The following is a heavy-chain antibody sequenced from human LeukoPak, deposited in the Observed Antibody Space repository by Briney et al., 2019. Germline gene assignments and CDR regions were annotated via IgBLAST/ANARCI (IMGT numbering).Heavy chain of an antibody. J-gene: IGHJ4*02. CDR1: GYTFTSYG. CDR3: ARVGYCSSTSCYQADY. Sequence: ASVKVSCKASGYTFTSYGISWVRQAPGQGLEWMGWISAYNGNTNYAQKLQGRVTMTTDTSTSTAYMELRSLRSDDTAVYYCARVGYCSSTSCYQADYWGQGTLVTVSS. D-gene: IGHD2-2*01. CDR2: ISAYNGNT. V-gene: IGHV1-18*01.